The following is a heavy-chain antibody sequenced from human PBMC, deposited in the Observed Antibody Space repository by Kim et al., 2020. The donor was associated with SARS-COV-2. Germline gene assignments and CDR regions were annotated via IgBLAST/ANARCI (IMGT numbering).Heavy chain of an antibody. CDR3: ARAEQWLVSGFDY. Sequence: SETLSLTCAVYGGSFSGYYWSWIRQPPGKGLEWIGEINHSGSTNNNPSFKSRVTISVDTSKNQSSLQLSSVTAAETAVYYCARAEQWLVSGFDYWGQGTLVTVSS. D-gene: IGHD6-19*01. CDR2: INHSGST. CDR1: GGSFSGYY. V-gene: IGHV4-34*01. J-gene: IGHJ4*02.